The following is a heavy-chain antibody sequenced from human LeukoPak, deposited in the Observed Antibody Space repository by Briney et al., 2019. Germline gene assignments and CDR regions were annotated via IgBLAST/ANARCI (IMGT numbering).Heavy chain of an antibody. J-gene: IGHJ3*02. D-gene: IGHD7-27*01. CDR1: GFTFSSYA. CDR2: ISYDGSNK. V-gene: IGHV3-30*14. CDR3: ADLAGLGDAFDI. Sequence: GGSLRLSCAASGFTFSSYAMHSVRQAPGKGLEWVAVISYDGSNKYYADSVKGRFTISRDNYKNTLYLQMNSLRAEDTAVYYCADLAGLGDAFDIWGQGTMVTVSS.